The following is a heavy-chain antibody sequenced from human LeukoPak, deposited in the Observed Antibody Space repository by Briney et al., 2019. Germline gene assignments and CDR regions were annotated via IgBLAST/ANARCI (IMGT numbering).Heavy chain of an antibody. J-gene: IGHJ3*02. CDR1: GFTFSSYS. V-gene: IGHV3-21*01. Sequence: GGSLRLSCAASGFTFSSYSMNWVRQAPGKGLEWVSSISSSSSYIYYADSVKGRFTISRDNAKNSLYLQMNSLRAEDTAVYYCARDLYYYDSSGSDAFDIWGQGTMVTVSS. CDR2: ISSSSSYI. CDR3: ARDLYYYDSSGSDAFDI. D-gene: IGHD3-22*01.